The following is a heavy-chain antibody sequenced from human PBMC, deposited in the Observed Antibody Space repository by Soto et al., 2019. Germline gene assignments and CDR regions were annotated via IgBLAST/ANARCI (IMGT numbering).Heavy chain of an antibody. CDR3: AKSPGMYYYDSSGYYHYDY. D-gene: IGHD3-22*01. Sequence: PGGSLRLSCAASGFTFSSYGMHWVRQAPGKGLEWVAVISYDDRNKYYADSVKGRFTISRDNSKNTLYLQMNSLRAEDTAVYYCAKSPGMYYYDSSGYYHYDYWGQGTLVTVSS. CDR2: ISYDDRNK. J-gene: IGHJ4*02. V-gene: IGHV3-30*18. CDR1: GFTFSSYG.